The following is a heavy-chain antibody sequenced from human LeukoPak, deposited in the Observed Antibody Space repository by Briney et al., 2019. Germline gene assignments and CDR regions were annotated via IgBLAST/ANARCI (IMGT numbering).Heavy chain of an antibody. CDR2: ISGSGGST. D-gene: IGHD3-10*01. Sequence: PGGSLRLSCAASGFTFSSYAMSWVRQAPGKGLEWVSAISGSGGSTYYADSVKGRFTISRDNSKNTLYLQMNSLRAEDTAVYYCANEGYGSGSYSTAYYYGMDVWGQGTTVTVSS. J-gene: IGHJ6*02. CDR1: GFTFSSYA. CDR3: ANEGYGSGSYSTAYYYGMDV. V-gene: IGHV3-23*01.